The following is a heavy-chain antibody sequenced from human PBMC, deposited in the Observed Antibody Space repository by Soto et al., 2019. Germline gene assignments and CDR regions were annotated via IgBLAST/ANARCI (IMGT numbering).Heavy chain of an antibody. D-gene: IGHD3-10*01. Sequence: GASLRLSCAASGFNFDDYYMSWIRKAPGKGLEWVADINSDGTTTHYADSVKGRFTISRDNDKKSVYLQMISLRVDDTAVYYCSRDAWGGPSGQGTMVSVSS. CDR3: SRDAWGGP. CDR1: GFNFDDYY. J-gene: IGHJ5*02. CDR2: INSDGTTT. V-gene: IGHV3-11*01.